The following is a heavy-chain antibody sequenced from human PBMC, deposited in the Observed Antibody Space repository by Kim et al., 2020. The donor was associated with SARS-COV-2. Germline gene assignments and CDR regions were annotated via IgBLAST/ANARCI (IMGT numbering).Heavy chain of an antibody. Sequence: DSVRGRFTISRYNAKNTPYLKMNSLRAEDTSVYYCARLDPSTNCLPRCGMDVWGQGTTVTVSS. V-gene: IGHV3-21*01. CDR3: ARLDPSTNCLPRCGMDV. D-gene: IGHD2-2*01. J-gene: IGHJ6*02.